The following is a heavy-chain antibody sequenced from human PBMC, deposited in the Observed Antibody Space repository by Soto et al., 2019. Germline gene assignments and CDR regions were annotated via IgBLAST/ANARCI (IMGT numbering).Heavy chain of an antibody. CDR1: GYTFTSYA. D-gene: IGHD6-25*01. J-gene: IGHJ5*02. CDR2: INAGNGNT. Sequence: QVQLVQSGAEVKKPGASVKVSCKASGYTFTSYAMHWVRQAPGQRLEWMGWINAGNGNTKYSQKFQGRVTITRDTSASTAYMELSSLRSEDTAVYYCARVREQRQGDWFDPWGQGTLVTVSS. CDR3: ARVREQRQGDWFDP. V-gene: IGHV1-3*01.